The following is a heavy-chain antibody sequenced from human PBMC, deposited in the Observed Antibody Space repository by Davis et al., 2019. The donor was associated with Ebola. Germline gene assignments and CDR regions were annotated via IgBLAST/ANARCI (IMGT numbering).Heavy chain of an antibody. CDR2: IRSKANSYTT. J-gene: IGHJ4*02. CDR1: GFTFRSYA. D-gene: IGHD4-17*01. Sequence: PGGSLRLSCAASGFTFRSYAMSWVRQASGKGLEWVGRIRSKANSYTTAYAASVKGRFTISRDDSKNTAYLQMNSLKTEDTAVYYCTSTLDGDYVDYWGQGTLVTVSS. CDR3: TSTLDGDYVDY. V-gene: IGHV3-73*01.